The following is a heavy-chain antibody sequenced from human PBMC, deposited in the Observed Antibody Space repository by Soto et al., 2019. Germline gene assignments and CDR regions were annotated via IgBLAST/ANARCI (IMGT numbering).Heavy chain of an antibody. V-gene: IGHV2-26*01. CDR3: ARRHLAVAVSPWFDP. D-gene: IGHD6-19*01. Sequence: QVTLKESGPVLVKPTETLTLRCTVSGLSITDSEMGVSWIRQPPGQPLGLLAHIDSSGEKSYRTFLKSRLAISKDTSKSQIVLTMTNMDPADTATYYCARRHLAVAVSPWFDPWGQGIPVTVSS. J-gene: IGHJ5*02. CDR1: GLSITDSEMG. CDR2: IDSSGEK.